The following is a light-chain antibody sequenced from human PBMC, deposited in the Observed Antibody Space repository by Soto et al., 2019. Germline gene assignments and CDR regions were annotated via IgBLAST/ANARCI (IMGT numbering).Light chain of an antibody. V-gene: IGKV1-17*01. CDR2: AAS. CDR1: QGIAND. J-gene: IGKJ4*01. CDR3: LQHISYPLT. Sequence: DIQMTQSPSSLSASVGDRVTFTCRASQGIANDLAWYQQKPTKAPKRLIYAASSLQSGVPSRFSGSGAWTEFTLTISSLQKEDFGTYYCLQHISYPLTFGGGTTVEI.